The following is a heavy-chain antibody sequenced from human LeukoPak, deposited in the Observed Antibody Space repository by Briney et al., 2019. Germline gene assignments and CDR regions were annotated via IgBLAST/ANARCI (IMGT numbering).Heavy chain of an antibody. J-gene: IGHJ6*03. CDR3: ARDPSGKAYYYSYMDV. D-gene: IGHD3-3*01. CDR1: GFTLSTYT. Sequence: GGSLRLSCAASGFTLSTYTMNRVRQAPGKGLEWISIIGSRGSSIYYADSVKGRFTISRDSAKNSLHLEMNTLRVEDTAVYYCARDPSGKAYYYSYMDVWGKGTTVTVSS. CDR2: IGSRGSSI. V-gene: IGHV3-21*01.